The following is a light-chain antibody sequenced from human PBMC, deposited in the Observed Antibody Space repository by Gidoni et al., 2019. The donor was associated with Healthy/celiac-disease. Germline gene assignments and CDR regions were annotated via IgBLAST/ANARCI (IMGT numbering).Light chain of an antibody. Sequence: DIQMTKSPSSLSASVGDRVTITCRASLGISNYLAWYQQKPGKVPKLLIYAASTLQSGVPYRFSGSGSGTDFTLTISSLQPEDVATYYCQKYNSAPLTFGPGTKVDIK. CDR2: AAS. J-gene: IGKJ3*01. CDR1: LGISNY. CDR3: QKYNSAPLT. V-gene: IGKV1-27*01.